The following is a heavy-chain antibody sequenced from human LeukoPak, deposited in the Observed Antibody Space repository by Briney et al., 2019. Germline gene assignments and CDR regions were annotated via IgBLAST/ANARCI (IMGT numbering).Heavy chain of an antibody. CDR1: GGSFSDYY. V-gene: IGHV4-34*01. J-gene: IGHJ6*02. CDR2: INDHSGNT. D-gene: IGHD3-22*01. Sequence: PSETLSLTCAVYGGSFSDYYWTWIRQSPGKGLEWIGEINDHSGNTNYNPSLNSRVSISLEKFKNQLSLELRSVTAADTAVYYCARGRIAMIVVVHSFYYGMDVWGQGTTVTVSS. CDR3: ARGRIAMIVVVHSFYYGMDV.